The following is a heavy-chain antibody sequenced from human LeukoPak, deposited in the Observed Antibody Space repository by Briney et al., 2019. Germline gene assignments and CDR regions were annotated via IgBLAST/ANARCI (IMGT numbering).Heavy chain of an antibody. J-gene: IGHJ4*02. CDR3: ARHVLRVTMIVADFDY. D-gene: IGHD3-22*01. CDR1: GGSISSGGYY. CDR2: IYHSGST. Sequence: SETLSLTCTVSGGSISSGGYYWSWIRQPPGKGLEWIGYIYHSGSTYYNPSLKSRVTISVDRSKNQFSLKLSSVTAADTAVYYCARHVLRVTMIVADFDYWGQGTLVTVSS. V-gene: IGHV4-30-2*01.